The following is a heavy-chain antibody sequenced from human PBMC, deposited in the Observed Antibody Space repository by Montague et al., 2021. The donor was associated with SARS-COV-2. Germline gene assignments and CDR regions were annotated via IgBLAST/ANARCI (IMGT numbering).Heavy chain of an antibody. J-gene: IGHJ3*02. CDR3: ARFPTSYYYDSKAAPATRGVFDI. Sequence: SETRSLTCTVSGGSISSSSYYWGWIRQPPGKGLEWIGSIYYSGSTYYNPSLKSRVAISVDTSKNQFSLKLSSVTAADTAVYYCARFPTSYYYDSKAAPATRGVFDIWGQGKRVTVSS. CDR1: GGSISSSSYY. D-gene: IGHD3-22*01. CDR2: IYYSGST. V-gene: IGHV4-39*01.